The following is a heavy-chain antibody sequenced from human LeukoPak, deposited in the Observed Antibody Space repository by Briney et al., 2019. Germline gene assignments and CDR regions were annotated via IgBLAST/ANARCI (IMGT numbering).Heavy chain of an antibody. CDR3: ARGRTTGEFDY. V-gene: IGHV1-69*05. CDR2: INPTYHIP. J-gene: IGHJ4*02. CDR1: GGTFSSHA. D-gene: IGHD4-11*01. Sequence: ASVKVSCKASGGTFSSHAITWVRQAPGQGLEWMGGINPTYHIPTYAQIFQGRVTITKDESTSTASMDLSSLTSEDTAVYYCARGRTTGEFDYWGQGTLVTVSS.